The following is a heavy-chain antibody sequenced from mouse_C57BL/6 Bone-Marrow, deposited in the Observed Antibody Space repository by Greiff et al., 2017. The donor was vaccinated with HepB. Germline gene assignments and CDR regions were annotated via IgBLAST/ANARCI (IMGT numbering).Heavy chain of an antibody. CDR2: IDPEDGET. Sequence: VQLKESGAELVKPGASVKLSCTASGFNIKDYYMPWVKQRTEQGLEWIGRIDPEDGETKYAPKFQGKATITADTSSNTAYLQLSSLTSDDTAVYYCAYYYGSSPVAYWGQGTLVTVSA. V-gene: IGHV14-2*01. J-gene: IGHJ3*01. CDR1: GFNIKDYY. D-gene: IGHD1-1*01. CDR3: AYYYGSSPVAY.